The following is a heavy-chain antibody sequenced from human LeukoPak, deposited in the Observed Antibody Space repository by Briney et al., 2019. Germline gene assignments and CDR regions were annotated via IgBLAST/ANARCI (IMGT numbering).Heavy chain of an antibody. V-gene: IGHV4-39*07. CDR1: GGSISSSNYY. CDR2: IYYSGST. Sequence: SETLSLTCTVSGGSISSSNYYWGWIRQPPGKGLEWIGSIYYSGSTYYNPSLKSRVTISVDTSKNQFSLRLSSLTAADTAVYYCARDWMYSSSPGPFDPWGQGTLVTVSS. CDR3: ARDWMYSSSPGPFDP. J-gene: IGHJ5*02. D-gene: IGHD6-6*01.